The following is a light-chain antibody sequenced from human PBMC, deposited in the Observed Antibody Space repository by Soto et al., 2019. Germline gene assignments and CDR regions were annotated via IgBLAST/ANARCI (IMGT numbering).Light chain of an antibody. V-gene: IGKV1-5*03. CDR1: QTISSW. CDR3: QHYNSYSEA. J-gene: IGKJ1*01. CDR2: KAS. Sequence: MTQGPSTLSGSLGDRGTITCRASQTISSWLTWYQQKPGKAPKLLIYKASTLKSGVPSRFSGSGSGTEFTLTISSLQPDDFATYYCQHYNSYSEAFGQGPKVDI.